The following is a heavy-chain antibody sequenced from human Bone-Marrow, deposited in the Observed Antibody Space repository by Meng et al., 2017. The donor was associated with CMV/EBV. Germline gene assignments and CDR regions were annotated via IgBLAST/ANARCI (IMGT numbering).Heavy chain of an antibody. V-gene: IGHV3-48*01. J-gene: IGHJ6*02. CDR1: GFTFSDYS. Sequence: GESLKISCAASGFTFSDYSMNWVRQAPGKGLEWVSYISSSDSGETTYYADPVKGRFTISRDNSKNTLYLQMNSLRAEDTAVYYCASNLEMATIWDYYYGMDVWGQGTTVTVSS. CDR3: ASNLEMATIWDYYYGMDV. CDR2: ISSSDSGETT. D-gene: IGHD5-24*01.